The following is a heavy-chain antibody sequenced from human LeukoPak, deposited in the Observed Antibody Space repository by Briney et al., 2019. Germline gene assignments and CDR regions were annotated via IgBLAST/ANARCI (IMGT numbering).Heavy chain of an antibody. CDR1: GYTFTDYY. CDR2: INPNSCGT. J-gene: IGHJ4*02. V-gene: IGHV1-2*02. Sequence: ASVNVSFKSSGYTFTDYYMHSLRQPPSQGLEWMGWINPNSCGTNYAQKFQDRVAMTRDTSISTAYMDLSRLRSDDTGVYYCEREQHYYDSGGSMDYWGQGTLVTVSS. CDR3: EREQHYYDSGGSMDY. D-gene: IGHD3-22*01.